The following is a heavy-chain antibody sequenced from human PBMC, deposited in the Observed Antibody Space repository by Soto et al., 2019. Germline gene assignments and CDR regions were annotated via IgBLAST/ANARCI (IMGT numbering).Heavy chain of an antibody. D-gene: IGHD3-10*01. J-gene: IGHJ6*02. CDR1: GFTFSSYA. CDR3: AKDPLVRGVIRMDV. Sequence: GGSLRLSCAASGFTFSSYAMSWVRQAPGKGLECVSAISGSGGSTYYAGSVKGRLTSSRGNAKNTLYLQMNSLRAEDTAVYFCAKDPLVRGVIRMDVWGQGTTVTVSS. V-gene: IGHV3-23*01. CDR2: ISGSGGST.